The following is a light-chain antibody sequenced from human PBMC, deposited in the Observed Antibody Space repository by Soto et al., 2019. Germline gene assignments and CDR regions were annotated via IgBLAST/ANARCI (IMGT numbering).Light chain of an antibody. V-gene: IGKV3-15*01. CDR2: GAS. Sequence: EIVLTQSPVTLSVSPGERVTLSCRASQRLSSNLAWYQQRPGQAPRLLIYGASIRATDIPARFIGSGSGTEFTLTISSLQSEDFAVYYCQQYNNWPPNTFGQGTKVDNK. J-gene: IGKJ1*01. CDR1: QRLSSN. CDR3: QQYNNWPPNT.